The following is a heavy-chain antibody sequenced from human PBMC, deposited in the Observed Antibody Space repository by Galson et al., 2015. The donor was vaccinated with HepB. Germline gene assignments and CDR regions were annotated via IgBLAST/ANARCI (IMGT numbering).Heavy chain of an antibody. D-gene: IGHD2-8*01. V-gene: IGHV6-1*01. CDR2: TYYRSKWYN. CDR3: ARTPVIVLQYYYYYMDV. Sequence: CAISGDSVSSNSAAWNWIRQSPSRGLEWLGRTYYRSKWYNDYAVSVKSRITINPDTSKNQFSLQLNSVTPEDTAVYYCARTPVIVLQYYYYYMDVWGKGTTVTVSS. J-gene: IGHJ6*03. CDR1: GDSVSSNSAA.